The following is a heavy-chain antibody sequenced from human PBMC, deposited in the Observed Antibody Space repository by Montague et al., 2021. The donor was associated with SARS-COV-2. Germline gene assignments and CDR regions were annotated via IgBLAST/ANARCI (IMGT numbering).Heavy chain of an antibody. V-gene: IGHV4-39*02. CDR2: INYSTST. Sequence: SETRSLTCTVSGGSISSCCYYWGWLRPPPGLGLEWLGSINYSTSTYSSLTIQIPVSISAYTSKNSFTLKPSSVTAAATADYSCAGKASRGITFFGVVTASCYFDYWGQGTLVTVSS. CDR3: AGKASRGITFFGVVTASCYFDY. CDR1: GGSISSCCYY. D-gene: IGHD3-3*01. J-gene: IGHJ4*02.